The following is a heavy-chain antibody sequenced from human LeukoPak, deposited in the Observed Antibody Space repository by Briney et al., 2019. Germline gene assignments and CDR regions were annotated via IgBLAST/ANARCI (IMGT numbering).Heavy chain of an antibody. D-gene: IGHD2-21*02. J-gene: IGHJ4*02. Sequence: SVKVSCKASGGTFSSYAISWVRQAPGQGLEWMGRIIPIFGTAHYAQKFQGRVTITTDESTSTAYMELSSLRSEDTAVYYCARDLSYCGGDCFRGGFDYWGQGTLVTVSS. CDR2: IIPIFGTA. V-gene: IGHV1-69*05. CDR1: GGTFSSYA. CDR3: ARDLSYCGGDCFRGGFDY.